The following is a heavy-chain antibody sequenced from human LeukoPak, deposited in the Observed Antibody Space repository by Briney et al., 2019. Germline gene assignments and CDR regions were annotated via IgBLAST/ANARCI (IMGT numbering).Heavy chain of an antibody. V-gene: IGHV4-59*08. D-gene: IGHD3-10*01. CDR1: GGSISSYY. J-gene: IGHJ4*02. Sequence: TLSLTCTVSGGSISSYYWSWIRQPPGKGLEWIGYIYYSGSTNYNPSLKSRVTISVDTSKNQFSLKLSSVTAADTAVYYCARHTPYYYGRGSYSFAYGGREPLVPVPS. CDR3: ARHTPYYYGRGSYSFAY. CDR2: IYYSGST.